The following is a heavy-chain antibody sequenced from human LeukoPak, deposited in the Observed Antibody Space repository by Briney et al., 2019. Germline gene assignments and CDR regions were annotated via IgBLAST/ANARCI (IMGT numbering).Heavy chain of an antibody. D-gene: IGHD3-10*01. CDR1: GGSISSGGYY. V-gene: IGHV4-31*03. J-gene: IGHJ4*02. CDR3: ARGGTYYYGSGVSFDY. CDR2: IYYSGST. Sequence: SQTLSLTCTVSGGSISSGGYYWSWIRQHPGKGLEWIGYIYYSGSTYYNPSLKSRVTISVDTSKNQFSLKLSSVTAADTAVYYCARGGTYYYGSGVSFDYWGQGTLVTVSS.